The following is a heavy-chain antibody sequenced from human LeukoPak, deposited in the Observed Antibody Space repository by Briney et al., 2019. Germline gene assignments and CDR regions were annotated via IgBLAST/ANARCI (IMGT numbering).Heavy chain of an antibody. J-gene: IGHJ4*02. CDR2: ISAYNGNT. V-gene: IGHV1-18*01. CDR1: GYTFTTYG. Sequence: ASVKVSCKASGYTFTTYGITWVRQAPGQGGERMGWISAYNGNTNYAQRVQGRVTMTTDTSTGTAYMELRSLRSDDTAVYYCARDDERRLSYFDYWGQGTLVTVSS. CDR3: ARDDERRLSYFDY. D-gene: IGHD4-17*01.